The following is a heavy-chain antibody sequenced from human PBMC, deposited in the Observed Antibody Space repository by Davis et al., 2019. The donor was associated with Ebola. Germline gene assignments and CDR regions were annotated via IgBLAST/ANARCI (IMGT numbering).Heavy chain of an antibody. CDR1: GYSFTSYW. J-gene: IGHJ3*02. Sequence: GESLKISCKGSGYSFTSYWIGWVRQMPGKGLEWMGIIYPSDSDTRYSPSFQGQVTISADKSISTAYLQWSSLKASDTAMYYCARHQYYYDSSGYYGVGAFDIWGQGTMVTVSS. CDR3: ARHQYYYDSSGYYGVGAFDI. D-gene: IGHD3-22*01. V-gene: IGHV5-51*01. CDR2: IYPSDSDT.